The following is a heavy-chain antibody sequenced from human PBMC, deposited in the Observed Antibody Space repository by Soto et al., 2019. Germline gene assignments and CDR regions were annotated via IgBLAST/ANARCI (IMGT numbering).Heavy chain of an antibody. CDR3: AKEESAALDY. CDR2: ISYDGSNK. CDR1: GFTFSSYG. V-gene: IGHV3-30*18. D-gene: IGHD6-13*01. J-gene: IGHJ4*02. Sequence: VGSLRLSCAASGFTFSSYGMHWVRQAPGKGLEWVAVISYDGSNKYYADSVKGRFTISRDNSKNTLYLQMNSLRAEDTAVYYCAKEESAALDYWGQGTLVTVSS.